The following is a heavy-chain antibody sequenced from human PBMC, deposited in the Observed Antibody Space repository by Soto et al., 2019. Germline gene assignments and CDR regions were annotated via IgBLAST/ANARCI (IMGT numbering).Heavy chain of an antibody. CDR3: ARRPDAFDI. CDR2: ISGDGLST. V-gene: IGHV3-23*01. J-gene: IGHJ3*02. Sequence: GGSLRLSCAGSGSTFTDFTMSWVRQAPGKGLEWVSAISGDGLSTYYAGSVKGRFTISRDNSKTTLYLQMNSLRAEDTAVYYCARRPDAFDIWGRGTMVTVSS. CDR1: GSTFTDFT.